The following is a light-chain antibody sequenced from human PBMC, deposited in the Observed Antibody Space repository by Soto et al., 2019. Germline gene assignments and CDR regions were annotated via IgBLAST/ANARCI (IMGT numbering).Light chain of an antibody. Sequence: SSELTQPPSVSVAPGQTASIPCGGDNIGTKSVHWYQQKPGQAPVLVIFYDRDRPSGIPERFSGSNSGKTATLTISGVEAGDEADYYCQVWDANSDHLLFGGGTKLTVL. V-gene: IGLV3-21*02. CDR2: YDR. CDR1: NIGTKS. J-gene: IGLJ2*01. CDR3: QVWDANSDHLL.